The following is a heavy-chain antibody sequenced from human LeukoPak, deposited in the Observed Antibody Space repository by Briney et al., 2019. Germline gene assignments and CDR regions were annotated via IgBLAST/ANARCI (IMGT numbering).Heavy chain of an antibody. Sequence: PGGSLRLSCAASGFTFSSYSMNWVRQAPGKGLEWVSSISSSSSYIYYADSVKGRFTISRDNAKNSLYLQMNSLRAEDTAVYYCAKLDRGLNYFDYWGQGILVTVSS. CDR1: GFTFSSYS. CDR2: ISSSSSYI. V-gene: IGHV3-21*04. J-gene: IGHJ4*02. D-gene: IGHD2-2*03. CDR3: AKLDRGLNYFDY.